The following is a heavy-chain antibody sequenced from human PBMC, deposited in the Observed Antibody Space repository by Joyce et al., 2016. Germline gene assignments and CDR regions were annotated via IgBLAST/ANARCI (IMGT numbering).Heavy chain of an antibody. CDR3: AREDGFNTYFDS. J-gene: IGHJ4*02. V-gene: IGHV3-21*06. CDR1: GFTFNDYT. D-gene: IGHD5-24*01. Sequence: EVQLVESGGGPVKPGGSLRLSCAASGFTFNDYTMHWVRQAPGKGLEWVSSISGSGTYKYYADSLKGRFTASRDNAKSSLYLQMNSLRVDETAVYYCAREDGFNTYFDSWGQGTLVTVSS. CDR2: ISGSGTYK.